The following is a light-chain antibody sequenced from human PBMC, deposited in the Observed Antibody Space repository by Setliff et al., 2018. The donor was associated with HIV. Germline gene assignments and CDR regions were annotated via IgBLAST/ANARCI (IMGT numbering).Light chain of an antibody. CDR2: EVT. Sequence: QSALTQPASVSGSPGQSITISCTGTSSDIVGYNFVSWYQHHPGKAPKLMIYEVTNRPSGVSNRFSGSKSGNTASLTISGLQADDEADYYCSSYTSSSPYVFGTGTKVTVL. J-gene: IGLJ1*01. CDR3: SSYTSSSPYV. CDR1: SSDIVGYNF. V-gene: IGLV2-14*01.